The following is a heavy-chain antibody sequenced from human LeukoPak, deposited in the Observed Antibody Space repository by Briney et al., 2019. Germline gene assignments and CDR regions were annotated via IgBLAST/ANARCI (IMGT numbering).Heavy chain of an antibody. CDR3: AKDHPHVDTAMAHYYYYYMDV. Sequence: PGGSLRLSCAASGFTFSNYWMSWVRQPPGKGLEWVANIKQDRSEKYYVDSVKGRFTISRDNAKNSLYLQMSSLRAEDTAVYYCAKDHPHVDTAMAHYYYYYMDVWGKGTTVTVSS. V-gene: IGHV3-7*01. CDR2: IKQDRSEK. J-gene: IGHJ6*03. CDR1: GFTFSNYW. D-gene: IGHD5-18*01.